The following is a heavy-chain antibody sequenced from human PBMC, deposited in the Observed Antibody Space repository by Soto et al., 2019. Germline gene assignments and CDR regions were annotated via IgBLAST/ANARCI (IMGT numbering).Heavy chain of an antibody. J-gene: IGHJ4*02. CDR1: GFTLSSYS. V-gene: IGHV3-48*02. CDR2: ISSSSSTI. CDR3: ARYATVAGLYYFDY. D-gene: IGHD6-19*01. Sequence: EVQLVESGGGLVQPGGSLRLSCAASGFTLSSYSMNWVRQAPGKGLEWVSYISSSSSTIYYADSVKGRFTISRDNAKNSLYLQMHNLRDEDTAVYYCARYATVAGLYYFDYWGQGTLVTVSS.